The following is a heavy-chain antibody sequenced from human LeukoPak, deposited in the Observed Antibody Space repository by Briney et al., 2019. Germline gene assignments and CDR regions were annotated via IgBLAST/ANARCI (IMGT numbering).Heavy chain of an antibody. CDR1: DYTFTIYG. D-gene: IGHD3-3*01. J-gene: IGHJ6*03. Sequence: ASLRVSSKASDYTFTIYGISWVRQAPGQGLEWMGWISAYNGNTNYAQKLQGRFTMTTDTSTSTAYMELRSLRSDDTAVYYCARMLGGFWSDDYYYMDVWGKGTTVTVSS. CDR2: ISAYNGNT. V-gene: IGHV1-18*01. CDR3: ARMLGGFWSDDYYYMDV.